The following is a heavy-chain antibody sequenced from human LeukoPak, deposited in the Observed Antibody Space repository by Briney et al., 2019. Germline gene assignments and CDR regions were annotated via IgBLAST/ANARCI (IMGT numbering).Heavy chain of an antibody. CDR2: ISSSSSYI. J-gene: IGHJ6*02. CDR1: GFTFSSYS. V-gene: IGHV3-21*01. Sequence: GGSLRLSCAASGFTFSSYSMNWVRQAPGKGLEWVSSISSSSSYIYYADLVKGRFTISRDNAKNSLYLQINSLRAEDTAVYYCARDHWEFYGMDVWGQGTTVTVSS. D-gene: IGHD3-10*01. CDR3: ARDHWEFYGMDV.